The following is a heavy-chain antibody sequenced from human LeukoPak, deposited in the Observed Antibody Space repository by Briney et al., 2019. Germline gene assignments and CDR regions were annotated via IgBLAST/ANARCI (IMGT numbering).Heavy chain of an antibody. Sequence: DSVKGRFTICRDNSKHTLYLQMNSLRVEDTAVYYCARGGPYYGSGSYSAFDYGGQGTLVIVSS. CDR3: ARGGPYYGSGSYSAFDY. D-gene: IGHD3-10*01. J-gene: IGHJ4*02. V-gene: IGHV3-30*01.